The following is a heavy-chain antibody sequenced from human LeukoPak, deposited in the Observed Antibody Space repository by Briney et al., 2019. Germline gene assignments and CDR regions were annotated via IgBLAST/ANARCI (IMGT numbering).Heavy chain of an antibody. D-gene: IGHD3-10*01. V-gene: IGHV5-51*01. CDR3: ARLGASGGHYYDY. J-gene: IGHJ4*02. Sequence: GASLQISCKGSGYSFTSYWIGWVRQMPGKGLELTGIIYPGDSDTRYSPCFQGQVTISAHKSLSSAYLQWRSLKSSDSAMYYCARLGASGGHYYDYWGQGTLVTVSS. CDR1: GYSFTSYW. CDR2: IYPGDSDT.